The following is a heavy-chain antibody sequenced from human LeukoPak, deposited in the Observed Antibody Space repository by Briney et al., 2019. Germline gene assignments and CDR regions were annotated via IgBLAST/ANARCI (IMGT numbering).Heavy chain of an antibody. CDR3: ARGEYSSSGGVFDY. V-gene: IGHV3-30*01. CDR2: ISYDGSNK. Sequence: GGSLRLSCAASGFTFSSYEMNWVRQAPGKGLEWVAVISYDGSNKYYADSVKGRFTISRDNSKNTLYLQMNSLRAEDTAVYYCARGEYSSSGGVFDYWGQGTLVTVSS. D-gene: IGHD6-6*01. CDR1: GFTFSSYE. J-gene: IGHJ4*02.